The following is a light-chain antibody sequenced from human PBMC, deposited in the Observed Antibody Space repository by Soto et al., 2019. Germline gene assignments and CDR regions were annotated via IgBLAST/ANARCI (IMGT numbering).Light chain of an antibody. CDR2: DAS. Sequence: EIVLTQSPATLSLSPGEIATLSCRASQSISTYLAWYQQKPGQAPRLLIYDASNRATGTPARFSGSGSGTDFTLTNGSLVPEDVAVYYCQQRSNWLALTCGGGTKVEIK. CDR3: QQRSNWLALT. J-gene: IGKJ4*01. V-gene: IGKV3-11*01. CDR1: QSISTY.